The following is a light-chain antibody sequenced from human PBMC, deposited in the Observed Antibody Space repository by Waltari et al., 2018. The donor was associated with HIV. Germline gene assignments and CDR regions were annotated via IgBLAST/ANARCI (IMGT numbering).Light chain of an antibody. J-gene: IGLJ3*02. Sequence: QSALTQPASVSGSPGQSITIPCNGTTFDLGGYNYVSWYQRHPDKAPKLIIFGVSNRPSGISSRFSGSKSGNTASLTISGLQAEDEADYYCCSYTKLTTHYVLFGGGTKLTVL. CDR3: CSYTKLTTHYVL. V-gene: IGLV2-14*03. CDR2: GVS. CDR1: TFDLGGYNY.